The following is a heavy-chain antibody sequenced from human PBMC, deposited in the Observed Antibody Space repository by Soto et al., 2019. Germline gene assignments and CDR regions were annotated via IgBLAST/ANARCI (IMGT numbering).Heavy chain of an antibody. D-gene: IGHD2-2*02. CDR1: GGTFSSYA. Sequence: QVQLVQSGAEVKKPGSSVKVSCKASGGTFSSYAISWVRQAPGQGLEWMGGIIPIFGTANYAQKFQGRVTITADKSTSTAYMELSSLRSEDTAVYYCARGPRYCSSTSCYTGEYWGQGTLVTVSS. CDR2: IIPIFGTA. V-gene: IGHV1-69*06. CDR3: ARGPRYCSSTSCYTGEY. J-gene: IGHJ4*02.